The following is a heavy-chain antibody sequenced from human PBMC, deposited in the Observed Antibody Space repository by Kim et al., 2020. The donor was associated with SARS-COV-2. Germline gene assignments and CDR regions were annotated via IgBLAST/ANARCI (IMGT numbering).Heavy chain of an antibody. CDR3: VKHRISGDWYFDL. V-gene: IGHV3-64D*06. D-gene: IGHD2-15*01. CDR2: ISTNGDHI. CDR1: GFTFSSYT. J-gene: IGHJ2*01. Sequence: GGSLRLSCSASGFTFSSYTMQWVRQAPGRGLEYVSAISTNGDHIYYADSVKGRFTISRDNSKNTLYLQMSSLRPEDTALYYCVKHRISGDWYFDLWGRG.